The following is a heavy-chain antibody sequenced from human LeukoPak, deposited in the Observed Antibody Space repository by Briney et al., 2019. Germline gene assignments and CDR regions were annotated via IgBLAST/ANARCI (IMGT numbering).Heavy chain of an antibody. CDR3: ARLLGSNTNSFDY. J-gene: IGHJ4*02. D-gene: IGHD4-23*01. V-gene: IGHV4-34*01. CDR1: GGSFSDYY. Sequence: PSETLSLTCAVYGGSFSDYYWSWIRQPPVKALEWIGEINHSGSTNYNPSLKSRVTISVDTSKNQFSLNLNSVTAADTAVYYCARLLGSNTNSFDYWGQGTLVTVSS. CDR2: INHSGST.